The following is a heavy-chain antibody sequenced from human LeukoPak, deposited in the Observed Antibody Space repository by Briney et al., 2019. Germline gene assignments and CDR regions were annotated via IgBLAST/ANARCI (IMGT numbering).Heavy chain of an antibody. CDR2: INHSGNT. CDR3: ARGNSMNY. CDR1: GGSFSGYY. J-gene: IGHJ4*02. D-gene: IGHD4-11*01. V-gene: IGHV4-34*01. Sequence: TSETLSLTCAVYGGSFSGYYWSWIRQPPGKGLEWIGEINHSGNTNYNPSLKSRVTISVDTSKNQFSLKLNSVTAADTAVYYCARGNSMNYWGPGTLVTVSS.